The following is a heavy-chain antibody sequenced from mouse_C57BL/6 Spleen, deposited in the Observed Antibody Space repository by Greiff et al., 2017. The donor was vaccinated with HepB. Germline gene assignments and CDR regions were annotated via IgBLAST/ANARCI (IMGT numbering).Heavy chain of an antibody. Sequence: QVQLQQSGAELVKPGASVKLSCKASGYTFTSYWMQWVKQRPGQGLEWIGEIDPSDSYTNYNQKFKGKATLTVDTSSSTAYMQLSSLTSEDSAVYYCARYYGSSTYYAMDYWGQGTSVTVSS. D-gene: IGHD1-1*01. CDR1: GYTFTSYW. J-gene: IGHJ4*01. V-gene: IGHV1-50*01. CDR3: ARYYGSSTYYAMDY. CDR2: IDPSDSYT.